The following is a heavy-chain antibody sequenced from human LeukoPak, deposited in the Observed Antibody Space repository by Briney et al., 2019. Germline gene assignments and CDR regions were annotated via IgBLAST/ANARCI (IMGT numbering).Heavy chain of an antibody. Sequence: GGSLRLSCAASGFTFSSYSMNWVRQAPGKGLEWVSYISSSGSTIYYADSVKGRFTISRDNAKNSLYLQMNSLRAEDTAVYYCARVQAAAGFYYYYYMDVWGKGTTVTVSS. CDR3: ARVQAAAGFYYYYYMDV. CDR2: ISSSGSTI. D-gene: IGHD6-13*01. J-gene: IGHJ6*03. V-gene: IGHV3-48*04. CDR1: GFTFSSYS.